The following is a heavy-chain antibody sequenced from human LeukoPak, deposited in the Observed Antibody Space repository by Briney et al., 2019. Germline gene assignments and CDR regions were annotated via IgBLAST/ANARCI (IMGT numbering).Heavy chain of an antibody. D-gene: IGHD2-2*01. CDR3: AKAHCSSTSCYRYFDY. CDR2: IWYDGSNK. V-gene: IGHV3-33*06. J-gene: IGHJ4*02. CDR1: GFTFSSYG. Sequence: GGSLRLSCAASGFTFSSYGMHWARQAPGKGLEWVAVIWYDGSNKYYADSVKGRFTISRDNSKNTLYLQMNSLRAEDTAVYYCAKAHCSSTSCYRYFDYWGQGTLVTVSS.